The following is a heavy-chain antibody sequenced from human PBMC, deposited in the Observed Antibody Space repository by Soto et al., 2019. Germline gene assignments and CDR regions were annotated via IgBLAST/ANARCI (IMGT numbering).Heavy chain of an antibody. CDR3: ARGLWGHYDSSGYLDY. D-gene: IGHD3-22*01. V-gene: IGHV4-34*01. CDR1: GGSFSGYY. Sequence: PSETLSLTGAVYGGSFSGYYWSWIRQPPGKGLEWIGEINHSGSTNYNPSLKSRVTISVDTSKNQFSLKLSSVTAADTAVYYCARGLWGHYDSSGYLDYWGQGTLVTVSS. J-gene: IGHJ4*02. CDR2: INHSGST.